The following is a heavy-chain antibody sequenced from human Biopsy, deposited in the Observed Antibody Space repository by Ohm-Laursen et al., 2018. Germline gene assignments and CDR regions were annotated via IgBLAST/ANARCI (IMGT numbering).Heavy chain of an antibody. D-gene: IGHD3-10*01. Sequence: SLRLSCAASGFTFSSYELNWVRQAPGKGLEWLSYISSDGKTIYYADSVRGRFTISRDNAKNSLHLRMSSLRVEDTAVYYCATYYNANYGPLASDSWGQGTLVTVSS. CDR2: ISSDGKTI. J-gene: IGHJ4*02. CDR1: GFTFSSYE. V-gene: IGHV3-48*03. CDR3: ATYYNANYGPLASDS.